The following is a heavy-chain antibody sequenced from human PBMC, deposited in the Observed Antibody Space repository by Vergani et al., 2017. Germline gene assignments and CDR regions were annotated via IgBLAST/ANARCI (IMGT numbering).Heavy chain of an antibody. V-gene: IGHV4-34*01. J-gene: IGHJ4*02. D-gene: IGHD6-19*01. CDR2: INHSGST. CDR3: ARGVAVAGRADY. Sequence: QVQLQQWGAGLLKPSETLSLTCAVYGGSFSGYYWSWIRHPPGKGLEWIGEINHSGSTNYNPSLKSRVTISVDTSKNQFSLKLSSVTAADTAVYYCARGVAVAGRADYWGQGTLVTVSS. CDR1: GGSFSGYY.